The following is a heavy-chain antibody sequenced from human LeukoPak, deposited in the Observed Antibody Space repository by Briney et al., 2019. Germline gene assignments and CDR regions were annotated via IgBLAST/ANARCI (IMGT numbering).Heavy chain of an antibody. J-gene: IGHJ5*02. D-gene: IGHD3-16*02. Sequence: SVKVSCKASGGTFSSYAISWVRQAPGQGLEWMGRIIPILGIANYAQKFQGRVTMTEDTSTDTAYMELSSLRSEDTAVYYCATGKIFVSWFDPWGQGTLVTVSS. CDR1: GGTFSSYA. CDR2: IIPILGIA. V-gene: IGHV1-69*04. CDR3: ATGKIFVSWFDP.